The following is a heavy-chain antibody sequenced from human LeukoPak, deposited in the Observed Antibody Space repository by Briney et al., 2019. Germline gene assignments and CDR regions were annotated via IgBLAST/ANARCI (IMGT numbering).Heavy chain of an antibody. D-gene: IGHD2-2*01. Sequence: ASVKVSCKVSGYTLTEMSIHWVRQAPGGALEWMGGFDPEDGETVYAPKFQGRVTMTEDTSADTAYMELSSLRPEDTAVYYCTTCLNGAGQPVAIYHYGMDVWGQGTTVTVSS. CDR1: GYTLTEMS. V-gene: IGHV1-24*01. CDR3: TTCLNGAGQPVAIYHYGMDV. J-gene: IGHJ6*02. CDR2: FDPEDGET.